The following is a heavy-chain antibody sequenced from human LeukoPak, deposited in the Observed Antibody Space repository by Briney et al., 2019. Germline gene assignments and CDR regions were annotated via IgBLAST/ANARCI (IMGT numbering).Heavy chain of an antibody. D-gene: IGHD2-8*01. CDR1: GGSISTYY. Sequence: SVTLSLTCTVSGGSISTYYWSWIRQPPGKGLEWIGYIYYSGSTNYSPSLQSRVTISVDTSRNQFSLRLSSVTAADTATYYCARSGTKTNGFDYWGQGTLVTVSS. CDR2: IYYSGST. J-gene: IGHJ4*02. CDR3: ARSGTKTNGFDY. V-gene: IGHV4-59*01.